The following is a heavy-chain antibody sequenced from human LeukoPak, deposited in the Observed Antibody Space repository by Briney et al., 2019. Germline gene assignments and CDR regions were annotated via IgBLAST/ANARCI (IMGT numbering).Heavy chain of an antibody. V-gene: IGHV1-8*02. CDR3: ARGYDVTIFGVVIYNWFDP. D-gene: IGHD3-3*01. CDR2: MNPNSGNT. CDR1: GYTFTSYG. Sequence: GASVKVSCKASGYTFTSYGISWVRQATGQGLEWMGWMNPNSGNTGYAQKFQGRVTMTRNTSISTAYMELSSLRSEDTAVYYCARGYDVTIFGVVIYNWFDPWGQGTLVTVSS. J-gene: IGHJ5*02.